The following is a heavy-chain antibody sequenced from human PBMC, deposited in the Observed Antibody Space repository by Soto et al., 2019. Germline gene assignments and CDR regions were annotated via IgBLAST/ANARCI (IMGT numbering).Heavy chain of an antibody. CDR3: AHNCGVDCHSVFFY. V-gene: IGHV3-23*01. CDR1: GFTFSNYA. Sequence: EVQLLESGGGLVQPGGSLRLSGAASGFTFSNYAMSWVRQAPGKGLEWVSGISVGGGSSYYADSVKGRFTISRDNSKNTWYLQMNSLRAEDTAVDYCAHNCGVDCHSVFFYWGQGTRVIVSS. CDR2: ISVGGGSS. J-gene: IGHJ4*02. D-gene: IGHD2-21*02.